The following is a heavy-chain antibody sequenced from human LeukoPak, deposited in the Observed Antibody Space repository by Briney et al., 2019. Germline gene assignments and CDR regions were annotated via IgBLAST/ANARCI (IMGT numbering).Heavy chain of an antibody. J-gene: IGHJ6*02. Sequence: SETLSLTCTVSGGSISSGSYYWSWIRQPAGKGLEWIGRIYTSGSTNYNPSLKSRVTISVDTSKNQFSLKLSSVTAADTAVYYCARGTFYCSSTSCYRGIYYYYGMDAWGQGTTVTVSS. D-gene: IGHD2-2*01. CDR2: IYTSGST. CDR3: ARGTFYCSSTSCYRGIYYYYGMDA. V-gene: IGHV4-61*02. CDR1: GGSISSGSYY.